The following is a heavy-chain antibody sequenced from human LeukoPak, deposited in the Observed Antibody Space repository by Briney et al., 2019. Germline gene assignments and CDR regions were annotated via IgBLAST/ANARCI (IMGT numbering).Heavy chain of an antibody. CDR2: INPSGGST. CDR1: GYTFTSYY. D-gene: IGHD3-16*01. CDR3: ARRGGDYYYYMDV. J-gene: IGHJ6*03. V-gene: IGHV1-46*01. Sequence: ASVKVSCKASGYTFTSYYMHWVHQAPGQGLEWMGIINPSGGSTSYAQKFQGRVTMTRDTSTSTVYMELSSLRSEDTAVYYCARRGGDYYYYMDVWGKGTTVTVSS.